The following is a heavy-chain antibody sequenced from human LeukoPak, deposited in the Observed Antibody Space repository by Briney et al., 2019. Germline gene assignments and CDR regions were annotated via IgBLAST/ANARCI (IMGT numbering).Heavy chain of an antibody. CDR1: GFNVRTNY. D-gene: IGHD5-12*01. CDR3: ARVIVATNTFDAFDI. V-gene: IGHV3-53*01. J-gene: IGHJ3*02. CDR2: IFRDGST. Sequence: GGSLRLSCAVSGFNVRTNYMSWVRQAPGKGLEWVSVIFRDGSTYYGDSVRGRFSISRDNSKNMLYLQMNSLRVEDTAVYYCARVIVATNTFDAFDIWGQGTMVTVSS.